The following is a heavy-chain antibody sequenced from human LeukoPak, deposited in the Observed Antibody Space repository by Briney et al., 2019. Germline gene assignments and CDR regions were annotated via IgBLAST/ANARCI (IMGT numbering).Heavy chain of an antibody. Sequence: SETLSLTCTVSGGSISSGSYYWSWIRQPAGKGLEWIGRIYTSGSTNYTPSLKSRVTMSVDTSKNQFSLRLSSVTAADTAVYYCARDFRGAIDYWGQGTLVTVSS. CDR2: IYTSGST. D-gene: IGHD3-10*01. J-gene: IGHJ4*02. CDR3: ARDFRGAIDY. CDR1: GGSISSGSYY. V-gene: IGHV4-61*02.